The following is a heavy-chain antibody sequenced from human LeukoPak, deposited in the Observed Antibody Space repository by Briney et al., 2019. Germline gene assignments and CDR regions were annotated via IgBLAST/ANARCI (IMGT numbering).Heavy chain of an antibody. V-gene: IGHV3-20*04. CDR2: INWNGGST. CDR1: GFTFDDYG. D-gene: IGHD1-14*01. CDR3: ARDPDRYYSDY. J-gene: IGHJ4*02. Sequence: GGSLRLSCAASGFTFDDYGRSWVRQAPGKGLEWVSGINWNGGSTGYADSVKGRFTISRDNAKNSLYLQMNSLRAEDTALYYCARDPDRYYSDYWGQGTLVTVSS.